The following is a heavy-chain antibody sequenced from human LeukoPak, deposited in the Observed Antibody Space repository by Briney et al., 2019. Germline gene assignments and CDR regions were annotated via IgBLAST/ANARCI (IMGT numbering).Heavy chain of an antibody. Sequence: GGSLRLSCAASGFTFSGYYFSWIRQAPGKGLEWVSYISGSSSTNYADSVKGRFTISRDNAKNSVYLQMNSLRAEDTAVYYCARDDPVAGYWRGYFDYWGQGTLVTVSS. V-gene: IGHV3-11*06. J-gene: IGHJ4*02. D-gene: IGHD6-19*01. CDR3: ARDDPVAGYWRGYFDY. CDR2: ISGSSST. CDR1: GFTFSGYY.